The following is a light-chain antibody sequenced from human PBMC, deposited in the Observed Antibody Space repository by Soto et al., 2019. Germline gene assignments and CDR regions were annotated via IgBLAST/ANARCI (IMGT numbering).Light chain of an antibody. V-gene: IGKV3-20*01. CDR3: QQSGNSPLT. Sequence: IVLTQSPATLSLSPGERATLSCRASQSVSSYLAWYQQKPGQAPRIIIYGASSRATGIPDRFSGSGSGTDFTLTISRLEPEDVAVYFCQQSGNSPLTLGQGTRLEIK. J-gene: IGKJ5*01. CDR1: QSVSSY. CDR2: GAS.